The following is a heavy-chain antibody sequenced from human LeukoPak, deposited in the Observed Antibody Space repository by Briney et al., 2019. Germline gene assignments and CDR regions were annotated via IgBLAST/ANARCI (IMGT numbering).Heavy chain of an antibody. J-gene: IGHJ3*02. CDR1: GFTFSSYE. D-gene: IGHD2-21*01. CDR3: VRTCDAVTGAFDI. CDR2: ISSSSSTI. V-gene: IGHV3-48*01. Sequence: GGSLRLSCAASGFTFSSYEMNWVRQAPGKGLEWVSYISSSSSTIYYADSVKGRFTISRDNAKNSLYLQMNSLRAEDTAVYYCVRTCDAVTGAFDIWGQGTMVTVSS.